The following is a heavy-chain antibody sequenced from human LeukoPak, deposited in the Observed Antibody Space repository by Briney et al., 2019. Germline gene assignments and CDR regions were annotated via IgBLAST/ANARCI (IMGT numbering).Heavy chain of an antibody. J-gene: IGHJ4*02. Sequence: PGGSLRLSCAASGFTFSSYAMSWVRQAPGKGLEWVSAISGSGGSTYYADSVKGRFTISRDNSKNTLYLQMNSLRAEDTAVYYCARETCSSTSCSTVYWGQGTLVTVSS. V-gene: IGHV3-23*01. D-gene: IGHD2-2*01. CDR1: GFTFSSYA. CDR2: ISGSGGST. CDR3: ARETCSSTSCSTVY.